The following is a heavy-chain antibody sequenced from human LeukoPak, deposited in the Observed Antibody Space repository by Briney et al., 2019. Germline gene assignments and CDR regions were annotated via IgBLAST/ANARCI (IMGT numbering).Heavy chain of an antibody. Sequence: GGSLRLSCATSGFIFDDYTMHWVRQVPEKGLEWVSLITWDGETTHYADSVRGRFTISRDNSKNSLYLQMNSLRTEDTAVYYCAKVFYSDSCFDSWGQGTLVIVSS. CDR1: GFIFDDYT. D-gene: IGHD6-13*01. V-gene: IGHV3-43*01. CDR3: AKVFYSDSCFDS. J-gene: IGHJ4*02. CDR2: ITWDGETT.